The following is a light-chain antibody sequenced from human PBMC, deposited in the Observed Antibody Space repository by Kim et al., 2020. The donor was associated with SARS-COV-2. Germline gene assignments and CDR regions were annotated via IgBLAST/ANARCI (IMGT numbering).Light chain of an antibody. CDR3: QVWDTGTYHVV. Sequence: PGRTASMTCGRANIGGKSVNWCQQHPGQAPVVVIYYDYSRPSGFPERFSAYNAVNTAALTSGRVEAGDEADYYCQVWDTGTYHVVFGGGTQLTVL. J-gene: IGLJ2*01. CDR1: NIGGKS. V-gene: IGLV3-21*04. CDR2: YDY.